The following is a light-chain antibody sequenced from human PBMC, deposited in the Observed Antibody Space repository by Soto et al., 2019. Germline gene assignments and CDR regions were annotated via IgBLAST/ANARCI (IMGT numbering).Light chain of an antibody. J-gene: IGLJ1*01. CDR1: SSDVGGYNY. CDR2: EVS. Sequence: QSVLTQPASVSGSPGQSITISCTGTSSDVGGYNYVSWYQQHPGKAPKLMIYEVSNRPSGVSNRFSGSESGNTASLTISGLQAEDEADYYCSSHTSSRTYVFGTGTKVTVL. V-gene: IGLV2-14*01. CDR3: SSHTSSRTYV.